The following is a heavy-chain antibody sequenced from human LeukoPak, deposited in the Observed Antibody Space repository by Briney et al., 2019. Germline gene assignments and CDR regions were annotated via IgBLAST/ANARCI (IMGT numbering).Heavy chain of an antibody. CDR2: ISYDGSNK. CDR1: GFTFSSYG. D-gene: IGHD3-9*01. V-gene: IGHV3-30*18. J-gene: IGHJ1*01. CDR3: AKDTSLTYYDILTGYSRRAEYFQH. Sequence: PGGSLRLSCAASGFTFSSYGMHWVRRAPGKGLEWVAVISYDGSNKYYADSVKGRFTISRDNSKNTLYLQMNSLRAEDTAVYYCAKDTSLTYYDILTGYSRRAEYFQHWGQGTLVTVSS.